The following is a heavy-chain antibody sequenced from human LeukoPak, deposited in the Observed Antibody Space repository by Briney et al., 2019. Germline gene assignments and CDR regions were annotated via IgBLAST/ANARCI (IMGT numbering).Heavy chain of an antibody. CDR1: GGSISSYY. J-gene: IGHJ4*02. CDR3: ARGLGGSSGCFGY. CDR2: IYYSGST. D-gene: IGHD6-19*01. Sequence: SETLSLTCTVSGGSISSYYWSWIRQPPGKGLEWIGYIYYSGSTNYNPSLKSRVTISADTSKNQLSLKLSSVTAADTAVYYCARGLGGSSGCFGYWGQGTLVTVSS. V-gene: IGHV4-59*01.